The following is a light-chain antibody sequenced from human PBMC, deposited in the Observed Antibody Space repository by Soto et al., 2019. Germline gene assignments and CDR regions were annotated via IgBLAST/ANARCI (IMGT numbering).Light chain of an antibody. CDR2: DVR. J-gene: IGLJ1*01. CDR1: SSDVGGYNY. CDR3: SSYTTISTYV. Sequence: QSALTQPASVSGSPGQSITISCTGTSSDVGGYNYVSWYQQHPGKAPKLMIYDVRNRPSGVSNRFSGSKSVNTASLTISLLQAEDEADYYCSSYTTISTYVFGTGTKVTVL. V-gene: IGLV2-14*01.